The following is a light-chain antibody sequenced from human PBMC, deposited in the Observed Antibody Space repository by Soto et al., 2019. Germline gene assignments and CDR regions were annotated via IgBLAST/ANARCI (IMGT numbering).Light chain of an antibody. CDR2: DAS. CDR1: QDISNY. Sequence: DIQMTQSPASLSASVGDRVTITCQASQDISNYLNWYQQKPGKTPKLLIYDASNLETGVPSRFSGSGSKTDFTFTISSLQAEDFATYYCQQYDNLPITFGQGTRLEIK. J-gene: IGKJ5*01. CDR3: QQYDNLPIT. V-gene: IGKV1-33*01.